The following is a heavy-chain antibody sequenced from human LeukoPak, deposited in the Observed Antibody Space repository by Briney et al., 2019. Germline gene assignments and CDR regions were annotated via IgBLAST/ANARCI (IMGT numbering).Heavy chain of an antibody. J-gene: IGHJ4*02. D-gene: IGHD6-6*01. CDR3: SSSTRGGYFDY. V-gene: IGHV4-34*01. CDR1: GGSFSGYY. Sequence: SETLSLTCAVYGGSFSGYYWSWIRQPPGKGLEWIGEINHSGSTNYNPSLKSRVTISVDTSKNQFSLKLSSVTAADTAVYYCSSSTRGGYFDYWSQGTLVTVSS. CDR2: INHSGST.